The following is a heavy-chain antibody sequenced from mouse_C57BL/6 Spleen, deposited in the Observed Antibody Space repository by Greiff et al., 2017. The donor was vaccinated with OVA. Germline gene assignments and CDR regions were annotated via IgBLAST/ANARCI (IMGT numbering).Heavy chain of an antibody. CDR3: ARGTTVVVDWYFDV. J-gene: IGHJ1*03. V-gene: IGHV1-55*01. CDR1: GYTFTSYW. Sequence: VKLQQPGAELVKPGASVKMSCKASGYTFTSYWITWVKQRPGQGLEWIGDIYPGSGSTNYNEKFKSKATLTVDTSSSTAYMQLSSLTSEDSAVYYCARGTTVVVDWYFDVWGTGTTVTVSS. D-gene: IGHD1-1*01. CDR2: IYPGSGST.